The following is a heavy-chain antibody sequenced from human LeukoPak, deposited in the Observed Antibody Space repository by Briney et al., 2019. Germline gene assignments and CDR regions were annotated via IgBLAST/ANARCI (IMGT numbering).Heavy chain of an antibody. D-gene: IGHD1-26*01. CDR3: ARPSGSYFSSFDY. V-gene: IGHV1-18*01. CDR2: VTPYNGDT. Sequence: GASVKVSCKSSGYTFSSYSISWVRQAPGQGLEWIGWVTPYNGDTNYAQKLHGRVTMTTDTSTNTAYMELRSLTSDDTAVYYCARPSGSYFSSFDYWGQGTLVTVSS. J-gene: IGHJ4*02. CDR1: GYTFSSYS.